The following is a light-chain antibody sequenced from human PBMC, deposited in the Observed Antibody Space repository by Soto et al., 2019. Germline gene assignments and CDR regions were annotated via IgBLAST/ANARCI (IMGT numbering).Light chain of an antibody. CDR1: QNIKTY. Sequence: DIQMTQSPSCLSASVGVSFTLTCRASQNIKTYLNWYQQKPGKAPNXXMYAASSLHSGVPSRFSGSGSETDFTLTIRSLKTEDFATYSCQQRYNTPWTFGQGTKVDIK. J-gene: IGKJ1*01. CDR3: QQRYNTPWT. CDR2: AAS. V-gene: IGKV1-39*01.